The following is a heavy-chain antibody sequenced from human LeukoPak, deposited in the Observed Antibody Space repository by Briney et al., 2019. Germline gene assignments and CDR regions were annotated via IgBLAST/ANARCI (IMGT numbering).Heavy chain of an antibody. CDR1: GFTFSSYG. CDR2: IWYGGSNK. D-gene: IGHD2-2*01. J-gene: IGHJ4*02. V-gene: IGHV3-30*02. CDR3: AKGLEPIVVVPAATPLDY. Sequence: GGSLRLSCAASGFTFSSYGMHWVHQAPGKGLEWVAVIWYGGSNKYYADSVKGRFTISRDNSKNTLYLQMNSLRAEDTAVYYCAKGLEPIVVVPAATPLDYWGQGTLVTVSS.